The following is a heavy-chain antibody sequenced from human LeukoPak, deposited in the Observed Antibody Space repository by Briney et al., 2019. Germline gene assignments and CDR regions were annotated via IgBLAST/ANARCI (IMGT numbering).Heavy chain of an antibody. V-gene: IGHV3-21*01. CDR3: ASISSGWYSGY. D-gene: IGHD6-19*01. J-gene: IGHJ4*02. Sequence: GGSLRLSCAASGFTFSSYSMNWVRQAPGKGLEWVSSISSSSSYIYYADSVKGRFTISRGNAKNSLYLQMNSLRAEDTAVYYCASISSGWYSGYWGQGTLVTVSS. CDR2: ISSSSSYI. CDR1: GFTFSSYS.